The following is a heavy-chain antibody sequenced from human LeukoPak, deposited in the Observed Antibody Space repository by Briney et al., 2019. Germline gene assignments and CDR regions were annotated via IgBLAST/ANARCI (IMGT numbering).Heavy chain of an antibody. CDR3: ARFSGRFPYYYGMDV. Sequence: PSETLSLTCTVSGGSISSYYWSWIRQPPGKGLEWIGYIYYSGSTNYNPSLKSRVTISVDTSKNQFSLKLSSVTAADTAVYYCARFSGRFPYYYGMDVWGQGTTVTVS. D-gene: IGHD3-10*01. V-gene: IGHV4-59*08. CDR1: GGSISSYY. J-gene: IGHJ6*02. CDR2: IYYSGST.